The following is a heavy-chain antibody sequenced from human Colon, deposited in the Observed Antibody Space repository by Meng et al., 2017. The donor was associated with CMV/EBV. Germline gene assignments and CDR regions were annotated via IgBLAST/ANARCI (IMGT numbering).Heavy chain of an antibody. CDR3: ARDLYKYGTLSLSAMDV. D-gene: IGHD5-18*01. CDR2: ISGSSSYM. V-gene: IGHV3-21*01. Sequence: GESLKISCAASGFPFSSYSMSWVRQAPGKGLEWVSYISGSSSYMSYADSVKGRFTISRDAAKNALYLQMNSLRAEDTAAYYCARDLYKYGTLSLSAMDVWGQGTTVTVSS. J-gene: IGHJ6*02. CDR1: GFPFSSYS.